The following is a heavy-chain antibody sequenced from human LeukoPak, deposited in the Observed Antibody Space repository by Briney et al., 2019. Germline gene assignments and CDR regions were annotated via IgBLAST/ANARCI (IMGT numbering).Heavy chain of an antibody. J-gene: IGHJ4*02. CDR2: IYYTGSA. CDR3: ARFPTAMASSDY. CDR1: GGSINSGSYF. V-gene: IGHV4-39*01. D-gene: IGHD5-18*01. Sequence: SETLSLTCTVSGGSINSGSYFWGWVRQPPGKGLEWIGSIYYTGSAYYNPSLKSRVTISVDTSKNQFSLRLTSVTAADAAVYYCARFPTAMASSDYWGQGTLVTVSS.